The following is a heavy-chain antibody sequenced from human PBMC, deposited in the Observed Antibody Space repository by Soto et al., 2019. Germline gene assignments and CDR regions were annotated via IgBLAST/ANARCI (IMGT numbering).Heavy chain of an antibody. CDR2: ISHSGNT. V-gene: IGHV4-4*02. Sequence: VQLQESGPGLVKPSGTLSLTCAVSGGSISSGNWWSWVRQSPRKGLEWIGEISHSGNTNHNPSLKSRVTISIDKSKNQFALKPTSVTAADTAVYYCASHRGNNYGPCDYWGQGTLVTVSS. CDR1: GGSISSGNW. D-gene: IGHD5-18*01. CDR3: ASHRGNNYGPCDY. J-gene: IGHJ4*02.